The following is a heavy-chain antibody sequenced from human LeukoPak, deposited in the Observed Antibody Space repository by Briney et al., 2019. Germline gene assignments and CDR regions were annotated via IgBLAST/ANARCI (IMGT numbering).Heavy chain of an antibody. D-gene: IGHD3-22*01. J-gene: IGHJ3*02. CDR2: IRNKANSYTT. Sequence: GGSLRLSCAVSGFTFSDYYMDWVRQAPGKGLEWVGRIRNKANSYTTEYAASVKGRFTISRDDSKNSLDLQMNSLKAEDTAVYYCARAPHYYDSSGYSKNSYAFDIWGQGTMVTVSS. CDR3: ARAPHYYDSSGYSKNSYAFDI. CDR1: GFTFSDYY. V-gene: IGHV3-72*01.